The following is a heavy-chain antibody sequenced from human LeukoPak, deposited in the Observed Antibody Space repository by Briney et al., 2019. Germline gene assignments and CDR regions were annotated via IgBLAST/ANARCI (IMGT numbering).Heavy chain of an antibody. CDR2: IYYSGST. CDR1: GGSISSYY. J-gene: IGHJ3*02. D-gene: IGHD4-17*01. Sequence: PSETLSLTCTVSGGSISSYYWSWIRQPPGKGLEWIGYIYYSGSTNYNPSLKSRVTISVDTSKNQFSLKLSSVTAADTAVYYCARVRHYEAFDIWGQGTMVTVSS. CDR3: ARVRHYEAFDI. V-gene: IGHV4-59*01.